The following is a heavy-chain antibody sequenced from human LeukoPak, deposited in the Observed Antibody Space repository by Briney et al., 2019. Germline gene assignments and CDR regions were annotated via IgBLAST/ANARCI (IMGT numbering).Heavy chain of an antibody. CDR1: GGSISSYY. Sequence: SETLSLTCTVSGGSISSYYWSWIRQPAGKGLEWIGRIYTSGSTNYNPSLKSRLTMSVDTSKDQFSLKLSSVTAADTAVYYCASSPLSVAGDTFDYWGQGSLVTVSS. CDR2: IYTSGST. D-gene: IGHD6-19*01. V-gene: IGHV4-4*07. CDR3: ASSPLSVAGDTFDY. J-gene: IGHJ4*02.